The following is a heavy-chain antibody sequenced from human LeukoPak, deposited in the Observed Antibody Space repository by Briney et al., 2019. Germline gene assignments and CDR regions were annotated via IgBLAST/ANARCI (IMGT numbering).Heavy chain of an antibody. J-gene: IGHJ4*02. D-gene: IGHD3-16*02. CDR1: GGSFSGYY. Sequence: SETLSLTCAVYGGSFSGYYWSWIRQPPRKGLEWIGEINHSGSTNYNPSLKSRVTISVDTSKNQFSLKLSSVTAADTAVYYCARGSLLSPFDYWGQGTLVTVSS. CDR3: ARGSLLSPFDY. CDR2: INHSGST. V-gene: IGHV4-34*01.